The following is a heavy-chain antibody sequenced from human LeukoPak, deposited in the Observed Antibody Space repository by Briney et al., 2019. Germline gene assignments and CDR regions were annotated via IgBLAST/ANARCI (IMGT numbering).Heavy chain of an antibody. CDR1: GGSFSGYY. CDR2: INHSGGT. Sequence: PSETLSLTCAVYGGSFSGYYWSWIRQPPGKGLEWIGEINHSGGTNYNPSLKSRVTISVDTSKNQFSLKLSPVTAADTAVYYCARAAQGVRLAFDYWGQGTLVTVSS. V-gene: IGHV4-34*01. D-gene: IGHD5-12*01. J-gene: IGHJ4*02. CDR3: ARAAQGVRLAFDY.